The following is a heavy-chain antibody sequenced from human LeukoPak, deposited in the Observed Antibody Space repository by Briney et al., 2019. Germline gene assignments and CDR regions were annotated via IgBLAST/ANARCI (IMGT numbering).Heavy chain of an antibody. D-gene: IGHD2-21*02. CDR3: ARVGIVVVTALDAFDI. CDR2: ISAYNGNT. CDR1: GYTFTSYG. V-gene: IGHV1-18*01. J-gene: IGHJ3*02. Sequence: ASVKVSCKASGYTFTSYGISWVRQAPGQGLEWMGRISAYNGNTNYAQKLQGRVTMTTDTSTSTAYMELRSLRSDDTAVYYCARVGIVVVTALDAFDIWGQGTMVTVSS.